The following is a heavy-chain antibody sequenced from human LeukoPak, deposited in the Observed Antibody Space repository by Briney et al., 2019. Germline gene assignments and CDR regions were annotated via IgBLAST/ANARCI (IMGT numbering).Heavy chain of an antibody. CDR3: AKGLRYFDWLYVGY. Sequence: GGTLRLSCAASGFTFSSCGMSWVRRAPGKGVEWVSAISGSGGSTYYADSVKGRFTISRDNSKNTLYLKMNSVRAEDTAVYYCAKGLRYFDWLYVGYWGQGTLVTVSS. D-gene: IGHD3-9*01. J-gene: IGHJ4*02. V-gene: IGHV3-23*01. CDR1: GFTFSSCG. CDR2: ISGSGGST.